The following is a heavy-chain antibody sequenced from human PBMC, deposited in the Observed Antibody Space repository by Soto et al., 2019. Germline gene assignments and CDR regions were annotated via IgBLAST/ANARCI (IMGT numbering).Heavy chain of an antibody. D-gene: IGHD2-8*01. CDR2: IDPSDSYT. CDR3: ARRCTNGVCYSDYYYGMDV. CDR1: GYSFTSYW. Sequence: PGESLKISCKGSGYSFTSYWISWVRQMPGKGLEWMGRIDPSDSYTNYSPSFQGQVTISADKSISTAYLQWSSLKASDTAMYYCARRCTNGVCYSDYYYGMDVWGQGTTVTVSS. V-gene: IGHV5-10-1*01. J-gene: IGHJ6*02.